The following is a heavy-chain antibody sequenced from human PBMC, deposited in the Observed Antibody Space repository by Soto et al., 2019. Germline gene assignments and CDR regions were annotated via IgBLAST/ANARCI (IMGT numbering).Heavy chain of an antibody. Sequence: QVQLVQSGSEVKKPGASVNVSCKAFGYTFTSYGFSWVRQVPGQGLEWLGWISAFNGDRQYAQTMKGRLTVTTDTSTTTVHMELRSLTPADTAVYYCTREAGWQRMVPYDWGQGTLVSVS. CDR1: GYTFTSYG. J-gene: IGHJ4*02. D-gene: IGHD6-25*01. CDR2: ISAFNGDR. V-gene: IGHV1-18*04. CDR3: TREAGWQRMVPYD.